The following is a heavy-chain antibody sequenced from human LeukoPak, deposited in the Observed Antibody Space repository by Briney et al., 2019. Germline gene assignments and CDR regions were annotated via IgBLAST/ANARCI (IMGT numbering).Heavy chain of an antibody. CDR2: INHSGST. J-gene: IGHJ6*03. Sequence: NPSETLSLTCAVYGGSFSGYYWSWIRQPPGKGLEWIGEINHSGSTNYNPSLKSRVTISVDTSKNQFSLKLSSVTAADTAVYYCARAVYSGSYFFTYYYYYMDVWGKGTTVTISS. CDR3: ARAVYSGSYFFTYYYYYMDV. D-gene: IGHD1-26*01. V-gene: IGHV4-34*01. CDR1: GGSFSGYY.